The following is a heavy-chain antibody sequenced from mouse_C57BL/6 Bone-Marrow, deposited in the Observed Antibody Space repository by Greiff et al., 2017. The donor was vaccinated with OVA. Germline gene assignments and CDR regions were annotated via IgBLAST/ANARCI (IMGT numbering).Heavy chain of an antibody. CDR2: IYPRSGNT. Sequence: VQLQQSGAELARPGASVKLSCKASGYTFTSYGISWVKQRTGQGLEWIGEIYPRSGNTYYNEKFKGKATLTADKSSSTAYMELRRLTSEDSAVYFCARDYYGSSYEAMDYGGQGTSVTVSS. D-gene: IGHD1-1*01. CDR1: GYTFTSYG. V-gene: IGHV1-81*01. CDR3: ARDYYGSSYEAMDY. J-gene: IGHJ4*01.